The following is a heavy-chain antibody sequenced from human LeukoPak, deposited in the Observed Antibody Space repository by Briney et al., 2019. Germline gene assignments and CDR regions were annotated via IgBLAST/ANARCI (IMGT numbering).Heavy chain of an antibody. D-gene: IGHD3-16*02. CDR2: IYYSGST. CDR3: AGTYYDFVWGSYRLDY. CDR1: GGSISSSSYY. Sequence: SETLSLTCTVSGGSISSSSYYWGWIRQPPGKGLEWIGSIYYSGSTYYNPSLKSRVTISLDTSKSQFSLKLNSVTAADTAVYYCAGTYYDFVWGSYRLDYWGQGTLVTVSS. J-gene: IGHJ4*02. V-gene: IGHV4-39*07.